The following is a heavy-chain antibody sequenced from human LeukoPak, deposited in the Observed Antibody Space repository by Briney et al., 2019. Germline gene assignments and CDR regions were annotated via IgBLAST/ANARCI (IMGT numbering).Heavy chain of an antibody. D-gene: IGHD3-10*01. CDR3: AKVDGSGSYLSR. CDR1: GFTFSSYA. CDR2: ISGSGGST. J-gene: IGHJ4*02. Sequence: GGSLRLSCAASGFTFSSYAMSWVRQAPGKGLEWVSAISGSGGSTYYADSVKGRFTISRDNSRNTLYLQMNSLRAEDTAVYYCAKVDGSGSYLSRWGQGTLVTVSS. V-gene: IGHV3-23*01.